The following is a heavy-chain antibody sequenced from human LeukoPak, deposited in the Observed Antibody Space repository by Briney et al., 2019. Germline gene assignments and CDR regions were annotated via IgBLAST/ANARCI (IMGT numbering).Heavy chain of an antibody. Sequence: SGGSLRLSCAASGFTFSSYAMSWVRQAPGKGLEWVSGVIGGGGSTYYADSVKGRFTISRDNSKNTLYLQMNSLRAEDTAIYYCAKDSPNSSGWQGFGPNGYYFDYWGQGTLVTVSS. CDR3: AKDSPNSSGWQGFGPNGYYFDY. CDR2: VIGGGGST. J-gene: IGHJ4*02. CDR1: GFTFSSYA. V-gene: IGHV3-23*01. D-gene: IGHD6-19*01.